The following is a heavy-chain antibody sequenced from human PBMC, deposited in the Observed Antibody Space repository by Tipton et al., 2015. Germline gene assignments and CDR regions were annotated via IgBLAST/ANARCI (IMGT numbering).Heavy chain of an antibody. Sequence: SLRLSCPASGFNFGGYAMFWARQPPGKGLEWVSGISWNSDYIDYADAVKGRFTISRDNAKNSLYLQLNSLGPGDPALYYCAIWGYTLGLDSWGQGTLVTVSS. D-gene: IGHD3-16*01. J-gene: IGHJ5*01. CDR1: GFNFGGYA. CDR3: AIWGYTLGLDS. V-gene: IGHV3-9*01. CDR2: ISWNSDYI.